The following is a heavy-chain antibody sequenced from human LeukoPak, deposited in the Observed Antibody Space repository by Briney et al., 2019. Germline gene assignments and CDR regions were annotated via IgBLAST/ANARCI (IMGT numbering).Heavy chain of an antibody. D-gene: IGHD3-10*01. CDR3: ARDDRVVAFHI. Sequence: VASVKVSCKASGGTFSSYAISWVRQAPGQGLEWMGGIIPIFGTANYAQKFQGRVTITADKSTSTAYMELSSLRSEDTAVYYCARDDRVVAFHIWGQGTMVTVSS. J-gene: IGHJ3*02. CDR2: IIPIFGTA. CDR1: GGTFSSYA. V-gene: IGHV1-69*06.